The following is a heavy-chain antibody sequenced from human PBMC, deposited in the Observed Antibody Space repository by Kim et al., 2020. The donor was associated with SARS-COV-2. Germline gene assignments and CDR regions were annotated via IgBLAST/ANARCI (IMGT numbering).Heavy chain of an antibody. CDR2: IYYSGST. J-gene: IGHJ4*02. Sequence: SETLSLTCTVSGGSISSSSYYWGWIRQPPGKGLEWFGSIYYSGSTYYNPSLKSRVTISVDTSKNQFSLKLSSVTAADTAVYYCARTGITMIVVRNGRGDYFDYWGQGSLVTVSS. V-gene: IGHV4-39*01. CDR3: ARTGITMIVVRNGRGDYFDY. D-gene: IGHD3-22*01. CDR1: GGSISSSSYY.